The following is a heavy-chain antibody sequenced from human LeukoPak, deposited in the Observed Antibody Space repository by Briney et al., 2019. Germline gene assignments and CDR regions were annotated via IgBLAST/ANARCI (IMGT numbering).Heavy chain of an antibody. J-gene: IGHJ3*02. V-gene: IGHV1-69*13. D-gene: IGHD3-3*01. CDR2: IIPIFGTA. CDR3: ARSRNYDFWAGAFDI. CDR1: GGTFSSDA. Sequence: ASVKVSCKASGGTFSSDAISWLRQAPGQGLEWMGGIIPIFGTANYAQKFQGRVTITADESTSTAYMEPSSLRSEDTAVYYCARSRNYDFWAGAFDIWGQGTMVTVSS.